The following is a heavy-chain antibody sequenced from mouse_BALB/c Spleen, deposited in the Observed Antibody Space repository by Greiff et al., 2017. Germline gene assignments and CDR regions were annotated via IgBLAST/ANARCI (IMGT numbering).Heavy chain of an antibody. J-gene: IGHJ3*01. CDR2: IWSGGST. CDR1: GFSLTSYG. D-gene: IGHD1-1*01. Sequence: QVQLKQSGPGLVQPSQSLSITCTVSGFSLTSYGVHWVRQSPGKGLEWLGVIWSGGSTDYNAAFISRLSISKDNSKSQVFFKMNSLQANDTAIYYCARSGSSYVWFAYWGQGTLVTVSA. CDR3: ARSGSSYVWFAY. V-gene: IGHV2-2*02.